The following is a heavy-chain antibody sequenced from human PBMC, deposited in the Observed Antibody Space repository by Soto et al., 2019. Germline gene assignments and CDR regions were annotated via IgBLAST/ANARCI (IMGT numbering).Heavy chain of an antibody. V-gene: IGHV3-23*01. CDR2: FSGFGGST. Sequence: GGSLRLSCSTSGFTFSTYAMSWVRQAPGKRMEWVSAFSGFGGSTYYADSVKGRFTIYRDNSKNTLYLQMNSLGAEDTAVYYCAKDEAGGWSLTDRFSYFDSWGQGSLVTASS. D-gene: IGHD6-19*01. CDR3: AKDEAGGWSLTDRFSYFDS. J-gene: IGHJ4*02. CDR1: GFTFSTYA.